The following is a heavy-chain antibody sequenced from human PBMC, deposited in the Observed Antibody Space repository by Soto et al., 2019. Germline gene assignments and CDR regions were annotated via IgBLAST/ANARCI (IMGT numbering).Heavy chain of an antibody. Sequence: EVQLVQSGGGLVHPGGSLTLSCEASGFILSDHYMDWVRQAPGKGLEWVARSTSKAKSYSTEYAASVKDRFIMSRDDSRNSLYLQMSSLKSEDTAVYFCARRPIDRHRNDFWGQGASVTVSS. V-gene: IGHV3-72*01. CDR2: STSKAKSYST. J-gene: IGHJ4*01. CDR1: GFILSDHY. D-gene: IGHD1-26*01. CDR3: ARRPIDRHRNDF.